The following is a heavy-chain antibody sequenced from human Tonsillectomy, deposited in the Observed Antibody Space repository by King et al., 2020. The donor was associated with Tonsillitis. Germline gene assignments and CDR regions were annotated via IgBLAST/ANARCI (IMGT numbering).Heavy chain of an antibody. CDR3: ARSESTPAGVGMIVSKYYFDY. V-gene: IGHV5-51*01. J-gene: IGHJ4*02. Sequence: VQLVQSGAEVKKPGESLKISCKGSGYRFTSYWIGWVRQMPEKGLEFMGIIYPGDSSTKYSPTFQGQVTISADKFTSTAYLQWSSLKASDTAIYYCARSESTPAGVGMIVSKYYFDYWGQGTQVTVSS. CDR1: GYRFTSYW. CDR2: IYPGDSST. D-gene: IGHD2-2*01.